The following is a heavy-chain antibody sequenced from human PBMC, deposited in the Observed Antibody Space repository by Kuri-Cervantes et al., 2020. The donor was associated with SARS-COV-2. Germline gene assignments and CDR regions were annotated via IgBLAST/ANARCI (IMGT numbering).Heavy chain of an antibody. CDR2: ISGSGGST. V-gene: IGHV3-23*01. D-gene: IGHD6-19*01. J-gene: IGHJ4*02. Sequence: ETLSLTCAASGFTVSSNYMSWVRQAPGKGLEWVSAISGSGGSTYYADSVKGRFTISRDNSKNTLYLQMNSLRAEDTAVYYCAKDRGSSGPFDYWGQGTLVTVSS. CDR3: AKDRGSSGPFDY. CDR1: GFTVSSNY.